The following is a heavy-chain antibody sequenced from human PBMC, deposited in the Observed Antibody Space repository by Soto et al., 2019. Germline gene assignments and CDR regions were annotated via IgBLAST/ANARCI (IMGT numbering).Heavy chain of an antibody. Sequence: QVQLQESGPGLVKPSQTLSLTCTVSGGSISSGGYYWSWIRQHPGKGLEWIGYIYDGGSTYYNPSLKSRVTIPVDTSKTQFSLKLSSLTAADTAGYYCARVPEGVDGSYWGQGTLVTVSS. V-gene: IGHV4-31*03. J-gene: IGHJ4*02. CDR2: IYDGGST. D-gene: IGHD2-15*01. CDR3: ARVPEGVDGSY. CDR1: GGSISSGGYY.